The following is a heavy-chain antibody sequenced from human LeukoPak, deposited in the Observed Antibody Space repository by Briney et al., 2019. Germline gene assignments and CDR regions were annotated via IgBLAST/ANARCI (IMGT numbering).Heavy chain of an antibody. Sequence: ASVKVSCKASGYTFTGYYIHWVRQAPGPGLEWMGWINPTHGGTNYAQKFQGRVTTTRDTSISTAYMEVSRLRSDDTAMYYCAIVTTADGYWGQGTLLTVSS. V-gene: IGHV1-2*02. J-gene: IGHJ4*02. CDR2: INPTHGGT. CDR1: GYTFTGYY. D-gene: IGHD4-17*01. CDR3: AIVTTADGY.